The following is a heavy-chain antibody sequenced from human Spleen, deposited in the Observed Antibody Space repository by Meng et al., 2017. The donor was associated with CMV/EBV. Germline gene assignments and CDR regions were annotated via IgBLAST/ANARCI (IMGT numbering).Heavy chain of an antibody. CDR2: INHSGST. D-gene: IGHD4-17*01. J-gene: IGHJ4*02. V-gene: IGHV4-34*01. CDR3: ARGDGDYGSYY. CDR1: GGSFSGYY. Sequence: QGQLQQWGAGLLEPSETLSRTCAVYGGSFSGYYWSWIRQPPGKGLEWIGEINHSGSTNYNPSLKSRVTISVDTSKNQFSLKLSSVTAADTAVYYCARGDGDYGSYYWGQGTLVTVSS.